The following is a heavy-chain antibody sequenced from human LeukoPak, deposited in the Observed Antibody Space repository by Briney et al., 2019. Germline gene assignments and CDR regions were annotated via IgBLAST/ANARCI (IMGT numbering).Heavy chain of an antibody. CDR3: ARHSNTKSGLLDY. V-gene: IGHV4-31*03. CDR1: GGSITSGGYY. CDR2: ISHSGTT. D-gene: IGHD3-3*01. Sequence: SETLSLTCTVSGGSITSGGYYWSWIRQHPGKGLEWIGYISHSGTTYYHPYNPSLKSRLTISVDTSKNQFSLRLSSVTAADTAVYFCARHSNTKSGLLDYWGQGTLVTVSS. J-gene: IGHJ4*02.